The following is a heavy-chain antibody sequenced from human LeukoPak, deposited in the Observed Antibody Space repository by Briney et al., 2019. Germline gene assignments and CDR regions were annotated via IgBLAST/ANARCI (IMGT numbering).Heavy chain of an antibody. CDR1: GGSISSSNW. CDR2: INHSGST. J-gene: IGHJ5*02. V-gene: IGHV4-4*02. Sequence: SETLSLTCAVSGGSISSSNWWSWVRQPPGKGLEWIGEINHSGSTNYNPSLKSRVTISVDKSKNQFSLKLSSVTAADTAVYYCARDSSPFTMVRGVMMGWFDPWGQGTLVTVSS. CDR3: ARDSSPFTMVRGVMMGWFDP. D-gene: IGHD3-10*01.